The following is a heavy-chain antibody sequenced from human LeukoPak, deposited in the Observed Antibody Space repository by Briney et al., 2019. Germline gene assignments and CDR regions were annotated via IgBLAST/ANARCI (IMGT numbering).Heavy chain of an antibody. CDR1: GFTFSSYS. Sequence: GGSLRLSCAASGFTFSSYSMNWVRQAPGKGLEWISYISSSSSTIYSADSVKGRFTISRGNAKNSLYLQMNSLRDEDTAVYYCARRGYGSSGYTNWFDPWGQGTLVTVSS. V-gene: IGHV3-48*02. J-gene: IGHJ5*02. CDR2: ISSSSSTI. D-gene: IGHD3-22*01. CDR3: ARRGYGSSGYTNWFDP.